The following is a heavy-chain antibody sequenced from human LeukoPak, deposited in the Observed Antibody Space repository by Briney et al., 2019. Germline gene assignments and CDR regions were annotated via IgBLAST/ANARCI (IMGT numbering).Heavy chain of an antibody. CDR1: GYTLTELS. D-gene: IGHD3-10*01. V-gene: IGHV1-2*02. CDR2: INPNSGGT. CDR3: ARDYGSGRYIFDY. J-gene: IGHJ4*02. Sequence: ASVKVSCKVSGYTLTELSMHWVRQAPGQGLEWMGWINPNSGGTNYAQKFQGRVTMTRDTSISTAYMELSRLRSDDTAVYYCARDYGSGRYIFDYWGQGTLVTVSS.